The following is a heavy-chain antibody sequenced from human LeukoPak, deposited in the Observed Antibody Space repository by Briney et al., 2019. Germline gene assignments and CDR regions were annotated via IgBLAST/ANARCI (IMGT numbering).Heavy chain of an antibody. CDR2: ISSSGSTI. D-gene: IGHD2-8*01. V-gene: IGHV3-48*03. J-gene: IGHJ4*02. Sequence: PGGSLRLSCAASGFTFASYAMNWVRQAPGKGLEWVSYISSSGSTIYYADSVKGRFTISRDNAKTSLYLQMSSLRAEDTAVYYCARGGYCADGVCDLDYWGQGTLVTVSS. CDR1: GFTFASYA. CDR3: ARGGYCADGVCDLDY.